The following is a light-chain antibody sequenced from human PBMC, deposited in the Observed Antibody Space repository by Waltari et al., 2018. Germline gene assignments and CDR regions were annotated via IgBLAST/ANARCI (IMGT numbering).Light chain of an antibody. CDR2: RVS. CDR3: QQYESYPS. CDR1: QTVTTF. V-gene: IGKV1-5*03. J-gene: IGKJ2*03. Sequence: DIQLTQSPSTLSASVGDRVHITCRASQTVTTFLAWYQQKPERAPTLLIYRVSTLQTGVPSRFSGSGSGTEFSLTISSLQAGDSATYYCQQYESYPSFGQGTRLEI.